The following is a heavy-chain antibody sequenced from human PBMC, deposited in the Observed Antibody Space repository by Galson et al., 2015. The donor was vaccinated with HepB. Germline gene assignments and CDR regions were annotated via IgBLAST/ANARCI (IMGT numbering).Heavy chain of an antibody. V-gene: IGHV1-2*02. CDR3: AQRSYVPPLPDSTWFDP. CDR2: VNPRSGAT. D-gene: IGHD3-10*02. CDR1: TYTFTRYY. Sequence: SVKVSCKASTYTFTRYYMHWVRQAPGQGLEWMGWVNPRSGATSYAQKFQGRVTMTRDTSINTAYMELSRLTSDDAAVYYCAQRSYVPPLPDSTWFDPWGQGTLVTVSS. J-gene: IGHJ5*02.